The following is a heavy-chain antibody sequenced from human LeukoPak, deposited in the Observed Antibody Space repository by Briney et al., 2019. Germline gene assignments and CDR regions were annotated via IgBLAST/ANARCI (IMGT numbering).Heavy chain of an antibody. CDR1: GFTFNSYA. J-gene: IGHJ4*02. V-gene: IGHV3-23*01. CDR3: AKRVYSGGYFDY. D-gene: IGHD6-25*01. CDR2: IGGSGTT. Sequence: GGSLRLSCAASGFTFNSYAMTWVRQAPGKGLEWVSGIGGSGTTIYADSVKGRFTISRDNSRNTLYLQMNSLRAEDTAVYYCAKRVYSGGYFDYWAQGTLVTVSS.